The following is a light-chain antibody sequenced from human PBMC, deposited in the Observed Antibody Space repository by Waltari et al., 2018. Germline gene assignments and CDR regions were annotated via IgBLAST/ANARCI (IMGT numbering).Light chain of an antibody. CDR1: QSVSSN. Sequence: EIVMTQSPATLSVSPGERAPLSCRASQSVSSNLAWYQQKPGQAPRLLIYGASTRATGIPARFSGSGSGTEFTLTISSLQSEDFAVYYCQQYNNWLRTFGQGTKVEIK. V-gene: IGKV3-15*01. J-gene: IGKJ1*01. CDR3: QQYNNWLRT. CDR2: GAS.